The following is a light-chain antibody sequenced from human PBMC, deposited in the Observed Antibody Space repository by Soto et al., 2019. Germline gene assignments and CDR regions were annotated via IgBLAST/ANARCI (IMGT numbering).Light chain of an antibody. CDR2: DVS. Sequence: QSALTQPPSASGSLGQPVTISCTGTSSDVGGYNHVSWYQQHPGKAPKLLIYDVSHRPSGVPDRFSGSKSGNTASLTVSGLQADDEVDYYCSSYAGSNSLIFGTGTKLTVL. V-gene: IGLV2-8*01. CDR3: SSYAGSNSLI. J-gene: IGLJ1*01. CDR1: SSDVGGYNH.